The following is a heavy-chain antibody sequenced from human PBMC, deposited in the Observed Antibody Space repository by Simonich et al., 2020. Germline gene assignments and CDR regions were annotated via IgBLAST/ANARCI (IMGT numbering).Heavy chain of an antibody. D-gene: IGHD7-27*01. J-gene: IGHJ2*01. CDR1: GFTFSSYW. CDR2: INSDGSST. V-gene: IGHV3-74*01. Sequence: EVQLVESGGGLVQPGGSLRLSCAASGFTFSSYWMHWVRQAPGKGLVLVSNINSDGSSTSYADSVKGRITISRDNAKNTLYLQMNSLRAEDTAVYYCAREAGDLWYFDLWGRGTLVTVSS. CDR3: AREAGDLWYFDL.